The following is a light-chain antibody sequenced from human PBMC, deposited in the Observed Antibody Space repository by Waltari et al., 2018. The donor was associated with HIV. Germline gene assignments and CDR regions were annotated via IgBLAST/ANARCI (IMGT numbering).Light chain of an antibody. CDR2: DVM. V-gene: IGLV2-23*02. CDR3: CSYAGSSTVV. J-gene: IGLJ2*01. CDR1: SSDVGGYNY. Sequence: QSALTQPASVSGSPGQSITISCTGTSSDVGGYNYVSWYQQHPGKAPTLMIYDVMKRPSGVSNRCSGSKSGNTASLTISGLQAEDEADYYCCSYAGSSTVVFGGGTKLTVL.